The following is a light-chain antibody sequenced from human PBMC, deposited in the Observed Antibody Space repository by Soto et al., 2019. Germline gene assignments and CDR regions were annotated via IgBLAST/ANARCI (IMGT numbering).Light chain of an antibody. CDR3: QQYGRSPDLFT. V-gene: IGKV3-20*01. CDR1: QSVSSRD. CDR2: DAV. J-gene: IGKJ3*01. Sequence: EIVLTQSPGTLSLSPGERATLSCRASQSVSSRDLAWYQQKPGQAPRLLIFDAVIRATGIPDRFSGSGSGTDFTLTISRLEPEDFAVYYCQQYGRSPDLFTFGPGTKVEIK.